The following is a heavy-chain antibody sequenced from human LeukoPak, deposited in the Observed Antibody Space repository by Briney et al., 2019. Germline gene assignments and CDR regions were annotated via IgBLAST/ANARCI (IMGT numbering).Heavy chain of an antibody. Sequence: GGSLRLSCAASGFTFSSYSMNWVRQAPGKGLEWVSSITGGSIYIYYADSVKGRFTISRDDAKNSLYLQMNSLRAEDTAVYYCVRSDSSGYYFEYWGQGTLVTVPS. D-gene: IGHD3-22*01. CDR2: ITGGSIYI. CDR3: VRSDSSGYYFEY. J-gene: IGHJ4*02. CDR1: GFTFSSYS. V-gene: IGHV3-21*01.